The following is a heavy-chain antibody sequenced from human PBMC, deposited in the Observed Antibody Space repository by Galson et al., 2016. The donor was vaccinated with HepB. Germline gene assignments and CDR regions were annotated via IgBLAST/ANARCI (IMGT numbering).Heavy chain of an antibody. CDR3: ATPLGYCSGGTCYGGYFYGMDV. CDR1: GFTFSSFG. Sequence: SLRLSCAASGFTFSSFGMHWVRQAPGKGLEWVAVISSDGNNTYFADSVQGRFTISRDNSENTLYLQMNSLRAEDTAVYYCATPLGYCSGGTCYGGYFYGMDVWGRGTTVIVSS. V-gene: IGHV3-30*03. CDR2: ISSDGNNT. J-gene: IGHJ6*02. D-gene: IGHD2-15*01.